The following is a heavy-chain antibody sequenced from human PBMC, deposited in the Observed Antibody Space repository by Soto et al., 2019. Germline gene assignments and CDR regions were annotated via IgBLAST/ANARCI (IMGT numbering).Heavy chain of an antibody. J-gene: IGHJ4*02. Sequence: GASGKVSCKASGYTFTSYAMHWVRQAPEQRLEWMGWINAGNGNTKYSQKFQGRVTITRDTSASTAHMELSSLRSEDTAVSYCARDKRELPILEYYFDYWGQGTLVTVYS. V-gene: IGHV1-3*01. CDR1: GYTFTSYA. CDR2: INAGNGNT. CDR3: ARDKRELPILEYYFDY. D-gene: IGHD1-26*01.